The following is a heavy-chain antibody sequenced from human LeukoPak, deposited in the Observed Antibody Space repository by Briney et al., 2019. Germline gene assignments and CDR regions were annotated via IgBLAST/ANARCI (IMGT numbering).Heavy chain of an antibody. CDR2: IYSGGST. V-gene: IGHV3-53*01. J-gene: IGHJ4*02. CDR3: VKDLTPYSGYGFDY. CDR1: GFTVSSNY. D-gene: IGHD5-12*01. Sequence: PGGSLRLSCAASGFTVSSNYMSWVRQAPGKGLEWVSVIYSGGSTYCADSVKGRFTISRDNSKNTLYLQMNSLRAEDTAVYYCVKDLTPYSGYGFDYWGQGTLVTVSS.